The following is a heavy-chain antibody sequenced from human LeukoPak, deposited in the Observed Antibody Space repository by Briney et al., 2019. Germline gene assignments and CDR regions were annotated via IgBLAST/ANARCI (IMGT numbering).Heavy chain of an antibody. CDR3: AREGTGMWHWFDP. V-gene: IGHV4-59*01. J-gene: IGHJ5*02. CDR2: IHHMGGT. CDR1: GGSISGYY. Sequence: SETLSLTCTVSGGSISGYYWSWIRQPPGKGLQWIGYIHHMGGTNYNPSLESRVTISVDTPKSQFSLKLKSVTAADTAVYYCAREGTGMWHWFDPWGQGTLVTVSS. D-gene: IGHD1-14*01.